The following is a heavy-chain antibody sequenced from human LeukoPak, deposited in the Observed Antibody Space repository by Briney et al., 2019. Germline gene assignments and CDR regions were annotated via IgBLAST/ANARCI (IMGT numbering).Heavy chain of an antibody. Sequence: PGGSLRLSCAASGFTLSDYWMSWVRQAPGKGLEWVANIKQDGSEKYYVDSVKGRFTISRDNAKNSLSLQMNSLRAEDTAVYYCARARAYYDFWSGTPRAFDIWGQGTMVTVSS. V-gene: IGHV3-7*01. CDR3: ARARAYYDFWSGTPRAFDI. CDR2: IKQDGSEK. CDR1: GFTLSDYW. J-gene: IGHJ3*02. D-gene: IGHD3-3*01.